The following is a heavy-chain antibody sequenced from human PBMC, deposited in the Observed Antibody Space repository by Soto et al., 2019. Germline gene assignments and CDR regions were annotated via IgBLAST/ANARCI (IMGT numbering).Heavy chain of an antibody. J-gene: IGHJ6*02. D-gene: IGHD2-15*01. V-gene: IGHV1-69*06. CDR3: GRDKALNGGNPELYYYSGMAV. Sequence: QVQLVQSGAEVKKPGSSVKVSCKASGGTFSSYAISWVRQAPGQGLEWMGGIIPIFGTANYAQKFQGRVTITGEKSARTANRDLSSRGAEDTALYYWGRDKALNGGNPELYYYSGMAVGAQGTTVT. CDR2: IIPIFGTA. CDR1: GGTFSSYA.